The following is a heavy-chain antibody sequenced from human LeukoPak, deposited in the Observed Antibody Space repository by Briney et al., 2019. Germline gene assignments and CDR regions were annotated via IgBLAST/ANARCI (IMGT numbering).Heavy chain of an antibody. V-gene: IGHV3-30-3*01. CDR2: ISYDGSNK. Sequence: GGSLRLSCAASGFTFSSYAMHWVRQAPCKGLEWVAVISYDGSNKYYADSVKGRFTISRDNSKNTLYLQMNSLRAEDTAVYYCARDGDSSGYYSSSGSFIDYWGQGTLVTVSS. D-gene: IGHD3-22*01. CDR1: GFTFSSYA. CDR3: ARDGDSSGYYSSSGSFIDY. J-gene: IGHJ4*02.